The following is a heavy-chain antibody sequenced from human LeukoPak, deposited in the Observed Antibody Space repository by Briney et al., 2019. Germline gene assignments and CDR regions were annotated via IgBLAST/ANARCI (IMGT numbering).Heavy chain of an antibody. D-gene: IGHD4-17*01. V-gene: IGHV3-23*01. CDR1: GFTFSSYA. CDR2: ISGSGGSK. Sequence: GGSLRLSCAASGFTFSSYAMSWVRQAPGKGLEWVSAISGSGGSKYYADSVKGRFTISRDNSKNTLYLQMNSLRAEDTAVYYCAKDDYGDPGAFDIWGQGTMVTVSS. J-gene: IGHJ3*02. CDR3: AKDDYGDPGAFDI.